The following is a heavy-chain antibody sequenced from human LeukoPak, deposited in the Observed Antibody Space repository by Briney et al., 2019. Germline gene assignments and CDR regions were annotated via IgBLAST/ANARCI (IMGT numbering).Heavy chain of an antibody. J-gene: IGHJ4*02. CDR2: ISWNSGSI. Sequence: GGSLRLSCAASGFTFDDYGVHWVRQAPGKGLEWVSGISWNSGSIGYADSVKGRFTISRDNAKNSLYLQMNSLRAEDTALYYCAKGHNYDSSGYLDYWGQGTLVTVSS. CDR1: GFTFDDYG. CDR3: AKGHNYDSSGYLDY. D-gene: IGHD3-22*01. V-gene: IGHV3-9*01.